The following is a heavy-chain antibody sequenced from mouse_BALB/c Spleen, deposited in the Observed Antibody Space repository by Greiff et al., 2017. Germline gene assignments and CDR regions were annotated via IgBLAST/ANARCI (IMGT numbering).Heavy chain of an antibody. CDR1: GYAFSSSW. CDR2: IYPGDGDT. Sequence: QVQLQQSGPELVKPGASVKISCKASGYAFSSSWMNWVKQRPGQGLEWIGRIYPGDGDTNYNGKFKGKATLTADKSSSTAYMQLSSLTSVDSAVYFCARGPDYYEGAMDYWGQGTSVTVSS. J-gene: IGHJ4*01. CDR3: ARGPDYYEGAMDY. D-gene: IGHD2-4*01. V-gene: IGHV1-82*01.